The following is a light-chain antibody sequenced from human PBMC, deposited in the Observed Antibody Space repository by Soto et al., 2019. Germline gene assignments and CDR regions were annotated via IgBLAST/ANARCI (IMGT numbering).Light chain of an antibody. V-gene: IGLV2-14*01. CDR3: SSHKSSSPYV. Sequence: QSALTQPASVSGSPGQSITISCTGTSSDVGGYNYVSWYQQHPGKAPKLMIYEVSNRPSGVSNRFSGSKSGNTASLTISGPQAEDEAVYYPSSHKSSSPYVFGTGTKVTVL. CDR2: EVS. J-gene: IGLJ1*01. CDR1: SSDVGGYNY.